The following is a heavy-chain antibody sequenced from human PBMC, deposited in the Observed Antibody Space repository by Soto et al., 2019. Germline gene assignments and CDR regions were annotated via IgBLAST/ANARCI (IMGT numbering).Heavy chain of an antibody. V-gene: IGHV4-30-4*01. CDR3: ARASSSTSTVTWYYFDY. J-gene: IGHJ4*02. CDR1: GDSFSSDDYY. CDR2: ISYRVDT. D-gene: IGHD2-2*01. Sequence: SEILSLTCTVSGDSFSSDDYYWSWIRQPPGKGLEWIGYISYRVDTYYSPSLKSRVTMSIDTSKNQFSLNVSSVTAADTAVYYCARASSSTSTVTWYYFDYWGQGTLVTVSS.